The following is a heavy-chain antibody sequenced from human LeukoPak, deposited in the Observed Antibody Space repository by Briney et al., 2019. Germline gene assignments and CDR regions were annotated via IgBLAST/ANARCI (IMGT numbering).Heavy chain of an antibody. J-gene: IGHJ5*02. CDR3: ARAPNGDLTFDP. D-gene: IGHD4-17*01. CDR2: IYYSGST. CDR1: GGPITSYY. Sequence: SETLSLTCSVSGGPITSYYWSWIRQPPGKGLEWIGYIYYSGSTNYNPSLKSRVTISVDTSKNQFSLKLSSVTAADTAVYYCARAPNGDLTFDPWGQGTLVTVSS. V-gene: IGHV4-59*01.